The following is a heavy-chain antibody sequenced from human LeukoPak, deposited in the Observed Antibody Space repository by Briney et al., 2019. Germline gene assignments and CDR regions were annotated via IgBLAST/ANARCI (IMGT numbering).Heavy chain of an antibody. CDR2: IIPILGIA. V-gene: IGHV1-69*10. CDR3: ALVEDRIKWNDDY. J-gene: IGHJ4*02. Sequence: SVKVSCKASRGTFSSYTISSVRPAPGQGVEWMGGIIPILGIANYAHKLQGRVTITADKSTSTAYMALSSLRSGDTAVYYCALVEDRIKWNDDYWGQGTLVTVSS. D-gene: IGHD1-1*01. CDR1: RGTFSSYT.